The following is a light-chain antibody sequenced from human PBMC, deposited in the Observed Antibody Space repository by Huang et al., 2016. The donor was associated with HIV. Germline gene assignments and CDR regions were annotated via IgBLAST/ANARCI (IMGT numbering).Light chain of an antibody. Sequence: DIQMTQSPSSLSTSVGDRVTITCRASQGISNYLAWYQQKPGKVPKLLIYGASTLQSGVPSRFSGSGSGTDCTLTISSLQPEDVATYYCQKYYSAPYTFGQGTKLEIK. CDR2: GAS. V-gene: IGKV1-27*01. CDR3: QKYYSAPYT. J-gene: IGKJ2*01. CDR1: QGISNY.